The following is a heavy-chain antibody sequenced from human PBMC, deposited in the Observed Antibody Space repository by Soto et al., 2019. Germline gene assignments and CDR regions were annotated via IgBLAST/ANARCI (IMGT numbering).Heavy chain of an antibody. CDR1: GGSISSGGYY. D-gene: IGHD4-17*01. CDR3: ARDRATVTNPYYYYYGMDV. J-gene: IGHJ6*02. CDR2: IYYSGST. Sequence: PSETLSLTCTVSGGSISSGGYYWSWIRQHPGKGLEWIGYIYYSGSTYYNPSLKSRVTISVYTSKNQFSLKLSSVTAADTAVYYCARDRATVTNPYYYYYGMDVWGQGTTVTV. V-gene: IGHV4-31*03.